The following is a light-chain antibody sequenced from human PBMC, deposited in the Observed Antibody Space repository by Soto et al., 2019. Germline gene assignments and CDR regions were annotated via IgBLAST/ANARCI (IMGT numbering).Light chain of an antibody. Sequence: QSALTQPASASGSPGQSVTISCTGTSSDVGGYNYVSWYQQHPGKAPKLMIYEVSNRPSGVPDRFSGSKSGNTASLTISGLQAEDEADYYCSSYAGSNTYVFGTGTKLTVL. CDR2: EVS. J-gene: IGLJ1*01. V-gene: IGLV2-8*01. CDR3: SSYAGSNTYV. CDR1: SSDVGGYNY.